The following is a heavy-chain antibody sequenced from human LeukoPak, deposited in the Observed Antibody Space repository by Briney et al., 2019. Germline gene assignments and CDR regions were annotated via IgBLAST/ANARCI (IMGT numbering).Heavy chain of an antibody. V-gene: IGHV1-18*01. CDR3: ARDPDSSSRFDP. CDR1: GYTFTSYG. J-gene: IGHJ5*02. D-gene: IGHD6-13*01. Sequence: ASVKVSCKASGYTFTSYGISWVRQAPGQGLEWMGWINGYSGNTKYAQKFQGRVTMTTDTSTSTANMELRGLTSDDTAVYYCARDPDSSSRFDPWGQGTLVTVSS. CDR2: INGYSGNT.